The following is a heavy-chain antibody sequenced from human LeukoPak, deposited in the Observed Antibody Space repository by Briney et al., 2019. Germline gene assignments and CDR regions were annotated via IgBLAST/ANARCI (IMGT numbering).Heavy chain of an antibody. V-gene: IGHV3-23*01. J-gene: IGHJ1*01. CDR2: ISGSGGST. Sequence: PGGSLRLSCAASGSTFSSYAMSWVRQAPGKGLEWVSAISGSGGSTYYADSVKGRFTISRDNSKNTLYLQMNSLRAEDTAVYYCAKDIDSSGYYYVVYFQHWGQGTLVTVSS. CDR1: GSTFSSYA. CDR3: AKDIDSSGYYYVVYFQH. D-gene: IGHD3-22*01.